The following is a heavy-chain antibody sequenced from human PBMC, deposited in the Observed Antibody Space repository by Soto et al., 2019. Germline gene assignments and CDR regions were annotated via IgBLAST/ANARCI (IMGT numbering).Heavy chain of an antibody. V-gene: IGHV2-5*02. D-gene: IGHD5-12*01. J-gene: IGHJ4*02. CDR3: ARLTRGVYDLDRLWEKFDY. CDR2: IYWDDDK. Sequence: QITVKESGLTLVKPTETLTLTCTFSGFSLSSIGMGVGWIRQPPGKALEWLALIYWDDDKRYSPSLHSRLTITXDXXKSQVDLTMTNMDPVDTATYYCARLTRGVYDLDRLWEKFDYWGQGALVTVSS. CDR1: GFSLSSIGMG.